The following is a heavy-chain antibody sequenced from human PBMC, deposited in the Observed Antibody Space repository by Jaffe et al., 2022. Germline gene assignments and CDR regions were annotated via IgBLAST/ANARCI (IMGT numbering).Heavy chain of an antibody. CDR1: GGTFSSYA. CDR3: ASQVRGYSYGWVVHRELLY. V-gene: IGHV1-69*01. Sequence: QVQLVQSGAEVKKPGSSVKVSCKASGGTFSSYAISWVRQAPGQGLEWMGGIIPIFGTANYAQKFQGRVTITADESTSTAYMELSSLRSEDTAVYYCASQVRGYSYGWVVHRELLYWGQGTLVTVSS. D-gene: IGHD5-18*01. J-gene: IGHJ4*02. CDR2: IIPIFGTA.